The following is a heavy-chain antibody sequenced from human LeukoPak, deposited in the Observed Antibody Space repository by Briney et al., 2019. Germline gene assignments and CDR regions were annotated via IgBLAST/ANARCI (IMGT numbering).Heavy chain of an antibody. CDR1: GGTFSSYA. D-gene: IGHD2-2*02. V-gene: IGHV1-69*13. CDR2: IIPIFGTA. J-gene: IGHJ5*02. Sequence: SVKVSCKASGGTFSSYAISWVRQAPRQGLEWMGGIIPIFGTANYAQKFQGRVTITADESTSTAYMELSSLRSEDTAVYYCAREEPAAINWFDPWGQGTLVTVSS. CDR3: AREEPAAINWFDP.